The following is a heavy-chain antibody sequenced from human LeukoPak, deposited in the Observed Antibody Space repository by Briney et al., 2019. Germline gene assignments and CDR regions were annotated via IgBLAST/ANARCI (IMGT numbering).Heavy chain of an antibody. CDR2: IYYTGST. J-gene: IGHJ4*02. CDR3: AGGYSRSSGRPDY. D-gene: IGHD6-6*01. Sequence: SETLSLTCTVSGGSINSYYWSWIRQPPGKGLEWIGYIYYTGSTNYNPSLTSRVTISVDTSKNQFSLKLNSVTAADTAVYYCAGGYSRSSGRPDYWGQGTLVTVSS. V-gene: IGHV4-59*08. CDR1: GGSINSYY.